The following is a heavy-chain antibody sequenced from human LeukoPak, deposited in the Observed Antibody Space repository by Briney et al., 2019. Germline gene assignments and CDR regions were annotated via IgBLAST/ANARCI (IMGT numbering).Heavy chain of an antibody. J-gene: IGHJ3*02. CDR3: ARGVELLRYFDWLSRHDAFDI. D-gene: IGHD3-9*01. V-gene: IGHV1-8*01. CDR1: GYTFTSYD. Sequence: ASVKVSCKASGYTFTSYDINWVRQATGQGLEWMGWMNPNRGNTGYAQKFQGRVTMTRNTSMSTAYMELSSLRSEDTAVYYCARGVELLRYFDWLSRHDAFDIWGQGTMVTVSS. CDR2: MNPNRGNT.